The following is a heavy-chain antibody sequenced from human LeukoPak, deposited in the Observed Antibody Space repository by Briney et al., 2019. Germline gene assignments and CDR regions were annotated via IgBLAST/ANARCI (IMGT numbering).Heavy chain of an antibody. CDR3: ARSPRGRDGYNYNYYYYYMDV. CDR1: GYTFTSYY. J-gene: IGHJ6*03. D-gene: IGHD5-24*01. V-gene: IGHV1-46*01. CDR2: INPSGGST. Sequence: ASVKVSCKASGYTFTSYYMHWVRQAPGQGLEWMGIINPSGGSTSYAQKFQGRVTMTRDMSTSTVYMELSSLRSEDTAVYYCARSPRGRDGYNYNYYYYYMDVWGKGTTVTVSS.